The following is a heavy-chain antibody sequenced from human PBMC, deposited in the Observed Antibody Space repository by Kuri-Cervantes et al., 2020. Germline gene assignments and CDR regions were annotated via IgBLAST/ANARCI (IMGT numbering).Heavy chain of an antibody. CDR1: GFTFDDYA. J-gene: IGHJ4*01. CDR3: ARNLAARPILGY. V-gene: IGHV3-9*01. Sequence: SLKISCAASGFTFDDYAMHWVRQAPGKGLEWVSGISWNSGSIGYADSVKGRFTISRDNSKNTLYLQMNSLRAEDTAVYYCARNLAARPILGYWGHGTLVTVSS. CDR2: ISWNSGSI. D-gene: IGHD6-6*01.